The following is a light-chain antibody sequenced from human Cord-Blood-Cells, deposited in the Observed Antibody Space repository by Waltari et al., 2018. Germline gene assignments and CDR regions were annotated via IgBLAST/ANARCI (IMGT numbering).Light chain of an antibody. CDR1: QSLLHSNGYNY. Sequence: DIVMTQSPLSLPVTRGERASISCRSSQSLLHSNGYNYLDWYLQKPGQSPQLLIYLGSNRASGVPDRFSGSGSGTDFTLKISRVEAEDVGVYYCMQALQTPYTFGQGTKLEIK. V-gene: IGKV2-28*01. CDR3: MQALQTPYT. CDR2: LGS. J-gene: IGKJ2*01.